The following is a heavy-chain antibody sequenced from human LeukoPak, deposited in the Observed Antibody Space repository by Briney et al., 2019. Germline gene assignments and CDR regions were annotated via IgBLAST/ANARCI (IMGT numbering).Heavy chain of an antibody. CDR2: IKQDGSEK. D-gene: IGHD3-22*01. CDR3: AKVYYDSSDTDAFDI. CDR1: GFTFSSYA. V-gene: IGHV3-7*01. Sequence: GGSLRLSCAASGFTFSSYAMSWVRQAPGKGLEWVANIKQDGSEKDYVDSVKGRFTISRDNAKNSLYLQMNSLRAEDTAVYYCAKVYYDSSDTDAFDIWGQGTMVTVSS. J-gene: IGHJ3*02.